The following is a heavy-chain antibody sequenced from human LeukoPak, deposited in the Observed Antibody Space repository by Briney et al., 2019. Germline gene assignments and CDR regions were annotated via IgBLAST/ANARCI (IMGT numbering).Heavy chain of an antibody. V-gene: IGHV3-7*01. Sequence: ETLSLTCTVSGGSISSSSYYWGWIRQPPGKGLEWVANIKQDGSEKYYVDSVKGRFTISRDNAKNSLYLQMNSLRAEDTAVYYCARDHLDYYYYYMDVWGKGTTVTVSS. J-gene: IGHJ6*03. CDR1: GGSISSSSYY. CDR3: ARDHLDYYYYYMDV. CDR2: IKQDGSEK.